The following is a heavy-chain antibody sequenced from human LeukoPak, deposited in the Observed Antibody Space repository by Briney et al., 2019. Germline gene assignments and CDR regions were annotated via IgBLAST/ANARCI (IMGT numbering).Heavy chain of an antibody. CDR2: INHSGST. D-gene: IGHD3-16*02. CDR1: GGSFSGYY. CDR3: ARAPPRGYDYVWGSYRRYYFDY. V-gene: IGHV4-34*01. J-gene: IGHJ4*02. Sequence: SETLSLTCAVYGGSFSGYYWSWIRQPPGKGLEWIGEINHSGSTNYNPSLKSRVTISVDTSKNQFSLKLSSVTAADTAVYYCARAPPRGYDYVWGSYRRYYFDYWGQGTLVTVSS.